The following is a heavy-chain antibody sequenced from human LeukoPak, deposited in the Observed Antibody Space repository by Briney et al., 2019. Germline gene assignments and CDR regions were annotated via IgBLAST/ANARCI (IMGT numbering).Heavy chain of an antibody. CDR3: ARHSDAYYYDSSGSPAAFDI. J-gene: IGHJ3*02. Sequence: SETLSLTCTVSGGSISSSSYYWGWIRQPAGKGLEWIGSIYYSGSTYYNPSLKGRVTISVDTSKNQFSLKLSSVTAADTAVYYCARHSDAYYYDSSGSPAAFDIWGQGTMVTVSS. CDR1: GGSISSSSYY. D-gene: IGHD3-22*01. CDR2: IYYSGST. V-gene: IGHV4-39*01.